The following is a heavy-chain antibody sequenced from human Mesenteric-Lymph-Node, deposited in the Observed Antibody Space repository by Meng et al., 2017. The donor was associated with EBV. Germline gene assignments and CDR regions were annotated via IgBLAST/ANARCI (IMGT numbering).Heavy chain of an antibody. CDR1: GDSLTSTTW. D-gene: IGHD6-19*01. J-gene: IGHJ4*02. CDR2: IFHSGIT. Sequence: QVQLQDSGPGLVKPSGTLPLTCAVSGDSLTSTTWWSWVRQPPGKGLEWIGEIFHSGITNYNPSLKSRITLSVDKSKNLFSLNLSSVTAADTAVYFCARRREYSSGWPIDYWGQGTLVTVSS. V-gene: IGHV4-4*02. CDR3: ARRREYSSGWPIDY.